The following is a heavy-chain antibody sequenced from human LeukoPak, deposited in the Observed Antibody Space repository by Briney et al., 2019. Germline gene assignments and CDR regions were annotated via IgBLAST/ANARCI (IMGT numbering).Heavy chain of an antibody. V-gene: IGHV1-46*01. J-gene: IGHJ5*02. CDR1: GYTFTSYY. CDR2: INPSGGSA. D-gene: IGHD2-2*01. CDR3: ARDSKTSSLADP. Sequence: ASVKVSCKASGYTFTSYYIHWVPQAPGQGLEWMGIINPSGGSASYAQKFEGRVTMTRDTSTSTVYMEVSSLRAEDTAVYYCARDSKTSSLADPWGQGTLVTVSS.